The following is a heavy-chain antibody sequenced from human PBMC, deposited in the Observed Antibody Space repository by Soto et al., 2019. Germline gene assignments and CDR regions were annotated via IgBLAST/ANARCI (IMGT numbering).Heavy chain of an antibody. CDR2: ISYDGSNK. Sequence: GGSLRLSCAASGFTFSSYAMHWVRQAPGKGLEWVAVISYDGSNKYYADSVKGRFTISRDNSKNTLYLQMNSLRAEDTAVYYCARDRGVVAATGWFDPWGQGTLVTVSS. J-gene: IGHJ5*02. D-gene: IGHD2-15*01. V-gene: IGHV3-30-3*01. CDR3: ARDRGVVAATGWFDP. CDR1: GFTFSSYA.